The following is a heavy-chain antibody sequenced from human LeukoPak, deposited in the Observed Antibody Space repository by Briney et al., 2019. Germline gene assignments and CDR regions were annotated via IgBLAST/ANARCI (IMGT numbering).Heavy chain of an antibody. D-gene: IGHD4-23*01. Sequence: HPGGSLRLSCAASGFTVSSNHMSWVRQAPGKGLEWVSSISGSGDSTYYADSVKGRFTISRDNSKNTLYLQMNSLRAEDTAVYYCAKRPGDYGGKYFDYWGQGTLVTVSS. CDR3: AKRPGDYGGKYFDY. V-gene: IGHV3-23*01. J-gene: IGHJ4*02. CDR1: GFTVSSNH. CDR2: ISGSGDST.